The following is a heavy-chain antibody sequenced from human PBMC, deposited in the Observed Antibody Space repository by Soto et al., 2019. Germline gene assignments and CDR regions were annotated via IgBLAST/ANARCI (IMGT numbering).Heavy chain of an antibody. CDR1: GFTFSSYS. V-gene: IGHV3-48*04. J-gene: IGHJ3*02. CDR3: ARMGRVAGWADAFDI. D-gene: IGHD6-19*01. Sequence: GGSLRLSCAASGFTFSSYSMNWVRQAPGKGLEWVSYISSSSSTIYYADSVKGRFTISRDNAKNSLYLQMNSLRAEDTAVYYCARMGRVAGWADAFDIWGQGTMVTVSS. CDR2: ISSSSSTI.